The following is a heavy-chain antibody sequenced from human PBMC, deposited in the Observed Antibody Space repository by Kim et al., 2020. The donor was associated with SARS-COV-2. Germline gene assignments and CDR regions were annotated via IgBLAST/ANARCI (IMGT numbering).Heavy chain of an antibody. J-gene: IGHJ4*02. CDR2: ISYDGSNK. D-gene: IGHD5-18*01. Sequence: GGSLRLSCAASGFTFSSYAMHWVRQAPGKGLEWVAVISYDGSNKYYADSVKGRFTISRDNSKNTLYLQMNSLRAEDTAVYYCARDPPDAAMWGYFDYWGQGTLVTVSS. CDR1: GFTFSSYA. V-gene: IGHV3-30*04. CDR3: ARDPPDAAMWGYFDY.